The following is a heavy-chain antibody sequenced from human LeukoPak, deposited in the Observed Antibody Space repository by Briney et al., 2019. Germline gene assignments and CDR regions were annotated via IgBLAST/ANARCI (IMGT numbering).Heavy chain of an antibody. V-gene: IGHV1-8*01. D-gene: IGHD6-6*01. J-gene: IGHJ4*02. CDR2: RNPNSGNT. CDR3: AREEYRSSAETDY. Sequence: SVKVSCKASGYTFTSYDINWVRQAPRQRLEWMGWRNPNSGNTGYAQKFQGRVTMTRNTSISTAYMELSSLRSEDTAVYYCAREEYRSSAETDYWGQGTLVTVSS. CDR1: GYTFTSYD.